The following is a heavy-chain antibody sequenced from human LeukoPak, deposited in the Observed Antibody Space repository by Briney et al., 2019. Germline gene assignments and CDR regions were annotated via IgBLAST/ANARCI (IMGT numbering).Heavy chain of an antibody. CDR1: GGSISSGGYY. J-gene: IGHJ4*02. D-gene: IGHD6-19*01. V-gene: IGHV4-31*03. Sequence: PSQTLSLTCTVSGGSISSGGYYWGWIRQHPGKGLEWIGDIYYSGSTYYNPSPKSRVTISVDTSKNQFSLKLSSVTAADTAVYYCARDGAVAGSPYYFDYWGQGTLVTVSS. CDR3: ARDGAVAGSPYYFDY. CDR2: IYYSGST.